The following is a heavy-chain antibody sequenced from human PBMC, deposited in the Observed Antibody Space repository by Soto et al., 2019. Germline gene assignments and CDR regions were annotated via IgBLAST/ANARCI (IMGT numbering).Heavy chain of an antibody. CDR3: TIHDSTDPYDRRPPQSYFDY. J-gene: IGHJ4*02. V-gene: IGHV1-69*01. CDR2: IIPIVGTA. Sequence: QVQLVQSGAEVKKPGASVRVSCTASGGTFSSYAISWVRQAPGQGLEWMGGIIPIVGTANYAQKFKGRVTITADESTSTGYIELSSLRSEDTAVYYCTIHDSTDPYDRRPPQSYFDYWGQGTLVTVSS. CDR1: GGTFSSYA. D-gene: IGHD3-9*01.